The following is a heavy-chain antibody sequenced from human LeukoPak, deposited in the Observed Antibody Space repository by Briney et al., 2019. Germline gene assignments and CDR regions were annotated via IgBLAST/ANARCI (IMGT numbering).Heavy chain of an antibody. CDR2: ISSSSSYI. Sequence: GGSLRLFCAASGFTFSSYSMNWVRQAPGKGLEWVSSISSSSSYIYYADSVKGRFTISRDNAKNSLYLQMNSLRAEDTAVYYCARGETYYYDSSGFYWGQGTLVTVSS. CDR3: ARGETYYYDSSGFY. D-gene: IGHD3-22*01. CDR1: GFTFSSYS. V-gene: IGHV3-21*01. J-gene: IGHJ4*02.